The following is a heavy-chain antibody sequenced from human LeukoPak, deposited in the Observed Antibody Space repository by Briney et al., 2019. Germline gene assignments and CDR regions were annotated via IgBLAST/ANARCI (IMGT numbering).Heavy chain of an antibody. CDR3: ARDKSVLLFLEAFDI. CDR2: INAGTGNT. CDR1: GYTFTNHA. V-gene: IGHV1-3*01. D-gene: IGHD3-10*01. Sequence: ASVKVSCKASGYTFTNHAIHWVRQAPGQRLEWMGWINAGTGNTKYSQKFQGRVTITRDTSASTAYMELNSLRSEDTAVYYCARDKSVLLFLEAFDIWGQGTMVTVSS. J-gene: IGHJ3*02.